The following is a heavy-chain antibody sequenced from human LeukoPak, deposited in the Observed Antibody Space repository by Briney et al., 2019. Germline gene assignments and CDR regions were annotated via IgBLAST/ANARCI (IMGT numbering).Heavy chain of an antibody. D-gene: IGHD3-22*01. J-gene: IGHJ4*02. CDR2: ISGSGGNT. CDR3: AKHSTKIVVDLSY. Sequence: GGSLRLSCAASGFTFSSYAMSWVRQAPGEGLEWVSAISGSGGNTYYADSVKGRFTISRDNSKNTLYLQMNSLRAEDTAVYYCAKHSTKIVVDLSYWGQGTLVTVSS. V-gene: IGHV3-23*01. CDR1: GFTFSSYA.